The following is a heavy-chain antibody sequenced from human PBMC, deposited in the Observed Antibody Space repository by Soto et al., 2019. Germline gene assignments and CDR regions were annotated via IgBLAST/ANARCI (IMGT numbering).Heavy chain of an antibody. V-gene: IGHV3-53*01. CDR1: GFTVSSNY. Sequence: EVQLVESGGDLIQPGGSLRLSCAASGFTVSSNYMRWVRQAPGNGLEWVALIYSDGTTYYADSVKGLFTISRYNSNNTLYLQVNSLRAEDTAVYYCARGGDGYKYWGQGTPVTV. D-gene: IGHD3-16*01. CDR2: IYSDGTT. CDR3: ARGGDGYKY. J-gene: IGHJ4*02.